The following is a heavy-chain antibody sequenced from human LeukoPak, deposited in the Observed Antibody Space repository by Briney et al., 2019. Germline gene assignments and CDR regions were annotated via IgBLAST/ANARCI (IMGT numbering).Heavy chain of an antibody. V-gene: IGHV5-51*01. D-gene: IGHD2-15*01. CDR2: ISPGDSDT. CDR1: GYRFLSYW. Sequence: GESLKISCKSSGYRFLSYWLGWVRQMPGKGLEWMGIISPGDSDTRYSPSFQAQVTISADKSISIAYLQWSSLKASDTAMYYCARRYCSAGSCLDYWGQGTLVTVSS. CDR3: ARRYCSAGSCLDY. J-gene: IGHJ4*02.